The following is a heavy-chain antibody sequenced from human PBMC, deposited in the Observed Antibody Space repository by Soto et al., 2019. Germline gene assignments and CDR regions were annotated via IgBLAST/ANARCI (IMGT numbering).Heavy chain of an antibody. V-gene: IGHV4-59*08. J-gene: IGHJ4*02. Sequence: SANLSVTYTLSGCSIRSYYCGWREKSPGKGLEWVGYIYYSGSTTYSPSLKSRVTISVDTSKNQFSLKLDSVTAADTAVYYCARLGGYYQAFDQWGQGSLVTVS. D-gene: IGHD3-22*01. CDR2: IYYSGST. CDR3: ARLGGYYQAFDQ. CDR1: GCSIRSYY.